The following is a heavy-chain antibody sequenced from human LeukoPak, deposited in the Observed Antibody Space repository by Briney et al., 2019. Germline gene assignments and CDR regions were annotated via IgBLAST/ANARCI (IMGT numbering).Heavy chain of an antibody. D-gene: IGHD6-19*01. CDR1: GGSISSGSYY. J-gene: IGHJ4*02. Sequence: SETLSLTCTVSGGSISSGSYYWNWIRQPAGKGLEWIGRMYSSGSANYNPSLKSRVTISVDTSKSQFSLKLSSVTAADTAVYYCARGGSGWSYYFDDWGQGTLVTVSS. CDR3: ARGGSGWSYYFDD. V-gene: IGHV4-61*02. CDR2: MYSSGSA.